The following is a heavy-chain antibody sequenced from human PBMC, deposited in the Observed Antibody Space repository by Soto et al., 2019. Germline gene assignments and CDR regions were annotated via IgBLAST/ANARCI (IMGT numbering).Heavy chain of an antibody. CDR3: AKGVVITTSYSFDY. D-gene: IGHD3-22*01. CDR1: GFTFRSYA. Sequence: GGSLRLSCAASGFTFRSYAMSWVRQVPGKGLEWGSAISGSGGSTYYADPVKGRFTSSRDNSKNTVYLQMSSLSAEDRAVYYWAKGVVITTSYSFDYWGQGTLVTVSS. CDR2: ISGSGGST. J-gene: IGHJ4*02. V-gene: IGHV3-23*01.